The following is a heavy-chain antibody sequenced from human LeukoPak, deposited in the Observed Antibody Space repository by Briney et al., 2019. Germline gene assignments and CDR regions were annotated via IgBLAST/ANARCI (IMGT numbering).Heavy chain of an antibody. CDR3: AKDRSGTNSDFDY. V-gene: IGHV3-23*01. Sequence: PGGSLRLSCAASGFSFSSYAMTWVRQAPGKGLEWVSAISASGGTTYYVDSVKGRFTISRDNAKNTLYLQMNSLRAEVTAVYYCAKDRSGTNSDFDYWGQGTLVTVSS. J-gene: IGHJ4*02. CDR2: ISASGGTT. CDR1: GFSFSSYA. D-gene: IGHD1-14*01.